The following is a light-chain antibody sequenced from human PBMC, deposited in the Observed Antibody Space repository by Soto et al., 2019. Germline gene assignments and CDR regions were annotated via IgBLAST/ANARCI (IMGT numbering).Light chain of an antibody. V-gene: IGKV3-15*01. CDR2: GAS. CDR3: LQYNNWLST. J-gene: IGKJ4*01. Sequence: EIVMTQSPATLSVSPGERATLSCRASQSVSRNLAWYQQKPGQAPRLLIYGASTRATGIPARFSGSGSGTEFTLTISSLQSEDFAVYYCLQYNNWLSTFGGGTKVEIK. CDR1: QSVSRN.